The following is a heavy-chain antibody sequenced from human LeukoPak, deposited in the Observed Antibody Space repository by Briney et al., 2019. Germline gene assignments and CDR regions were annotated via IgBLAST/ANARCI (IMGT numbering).Heavy chain of an antibody. D-gene: IGHD3-3*01. CDR3: ARVPATSGDIDYDSWSGHYFFDH. J-gene: IGHJ4*02. V-gene: IGHV1-2*02. CDR1: GYTFTNHQ. CDR2: INPNSGGT. Sequence: GASVKVSCKASGYTFTNHQMHWVRQAPGHGLEWMGWINPNSGGTNYAQKFQGRVTMTTDMSITTAYMELTRLRSDDTAVYYCARVPATSGDIDYDSWSGHYFFDHWGQGTLVTVSS.